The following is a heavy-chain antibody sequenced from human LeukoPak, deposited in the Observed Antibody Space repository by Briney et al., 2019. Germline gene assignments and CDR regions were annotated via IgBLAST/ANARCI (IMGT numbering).Heavy chain of an antibody. V-gene: IGHV4-31*03. Sequence: PSQTLSLTCTVSGGSISSGGYCWGWIRQQPGKGLEWIGYIYYSGSTYYNPSLKSRVTISVDTSKIQFSLKLSSGTAADTVVYYCARGGCSSTSFFRIDDAFDIWGQVTMVTVAS. J-gene: IGHJ3*02. D-gene: IGHD2-2*01. CDR2: IYYSGST. CDR1: GGSISSGGYC. CDR3: ARGGCSSTSFFRIDDAFDI.